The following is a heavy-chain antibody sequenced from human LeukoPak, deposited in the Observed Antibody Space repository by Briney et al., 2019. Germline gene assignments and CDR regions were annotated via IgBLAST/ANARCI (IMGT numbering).Heavy chain of an antibody. CDR3: AKDAAVAGIQFDF. J-gene: IGHJ4*02. Sequence: GGSLRLSCAASGFTFSAYAMSWVRQAPGKGLQWVSAIRESGGTTYYADSVKGRFTISRDNSKNRLYLQMNSLRAEDTALYYCAKDAAVAGIQFDFWGREPWSPSPQ. V-gene: IGHV3-23*01. D-gene: IGHD6-19*01. CDR1: GFTFSAYA. CDR2: IRESGGTT.